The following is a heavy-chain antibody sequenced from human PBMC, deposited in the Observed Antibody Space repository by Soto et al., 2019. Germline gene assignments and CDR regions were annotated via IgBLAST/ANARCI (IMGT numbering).Heavy chain of an antibody. V-gene: IGHV4-4*07. CDR3: EGESGENWSYEAY. D-gene: IGHD1-7*01. J-gene: IGHJ4*02. CDR2: ISTTGNT. CDR1: GDTITSFS. Sequence: PSETLSLTCTVSGDTITSFSWNWIRPSAGKGLEWIGRISTTGNTHYNPSLESRVTMSLDTSKNQFSLKLTSVTAADTAVYYCEGESGENWSYEAYWGQGTLVTVS.